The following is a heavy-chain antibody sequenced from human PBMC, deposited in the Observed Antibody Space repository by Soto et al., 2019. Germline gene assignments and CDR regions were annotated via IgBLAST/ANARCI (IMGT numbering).Heavy chain of an antibody. CDR1: VYSFTSHY. J-gene: IGHJ5*01. Sequence: ASLKVSCKAIVYSFTSHYMNWVRQAPGQWLEWMGTIYPGGVNIGYAQKFKGRVTMTKDTSTSTVYMELNSLTSEDTAVYYCARNQSAHDLVWWYASWGQRSRVTVSS. V-gene: IGHV1-46*03. D-gene: IGHD3-16*01. CDR3: ARNQSAHDLVWWYAS. CDR2: IYPGGVNI.